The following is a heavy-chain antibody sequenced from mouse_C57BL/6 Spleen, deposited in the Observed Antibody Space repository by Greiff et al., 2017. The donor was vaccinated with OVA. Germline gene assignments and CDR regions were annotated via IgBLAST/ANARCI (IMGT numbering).Heavy chain of an antibody. CDR2: ISSGGSYT. J-gene: IGHJ3*01. Sequence: EVKLVESGGDLVKPGGSLKLSCAASGFTFSSYGMSWVRQTPDKRLEWVATISSGGSYTYYPDSVKGRFTISRDNAKNTLYLQMSSLKSEDTAMYYCARNDYGSSPFAYWGQGTLVTVSA. CDR1: GFTFSSYG. V-gene: IGHV5-6*01. D-gene: IGHD1-1*01. CDR3: ARNDYGSSPFAY.